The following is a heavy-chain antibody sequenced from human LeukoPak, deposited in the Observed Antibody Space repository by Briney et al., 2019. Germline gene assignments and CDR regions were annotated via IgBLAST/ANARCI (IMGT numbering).Heavy chain of an antibody. D-gene: IGHD1-26*01. CDR3: ARGRYSIDY. Sequence: GRSLRLSCAASGFTFSSYAMHWVRQAPGKGLEWVSNIKQDGSEKYYVDSVKGRFTISRDNAKNSLYLQMNSLRAEDTAVYYCARGRYSIDYWGQGTLVTVSS. CDR2: IKQDGSEK. V-gene: IGHV3-7*03. CDR1: GFTFSSYA. J-gene: IGHJ4*02.